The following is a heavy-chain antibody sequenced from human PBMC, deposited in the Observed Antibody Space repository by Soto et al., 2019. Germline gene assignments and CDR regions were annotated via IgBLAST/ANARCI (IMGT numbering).Heavy chain of an antibody. V-gene: IGHV4-34*01. CDR1: GGSFSGYY. CDR3: ATANWSHHYFDP. J-gene: IGHJ5*02. CDR2: INHSGSP. Sequence: SQTMSLTSAVYGGSFSGYYWSWLRQPPGKGLEWIGEINHSGSPNYNASLKSRVTISVDTSKNQFSLKMTSVTAADTAVYYCATANWSHHYFDPWGQGTLVTVSS. D-gene: IGHD1-20*01.